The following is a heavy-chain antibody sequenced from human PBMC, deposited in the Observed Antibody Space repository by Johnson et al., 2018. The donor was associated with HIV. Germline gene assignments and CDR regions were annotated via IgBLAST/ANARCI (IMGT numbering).Heavy chain of an antibody. CDR1: GFTFSSYA. V-gene: IGHV3-9*01. J-gene: IGHJ3*02. Sequence: VQLVESGGGVVQPGRSLRLSCAASGFTFSSYAMHWVRQPPGKGLEWVSGISWNSGSIGHADSVKGRFTISRDNAKNTLYLQMNSLRAEDTAVYYCARERIGYSSSGDAFDIWGQGTMVTVSS. CDR3: ARERIGYSSSGDAFDI. D-gene: IGHD6-13*01. CDR2: ISWNSGSI.